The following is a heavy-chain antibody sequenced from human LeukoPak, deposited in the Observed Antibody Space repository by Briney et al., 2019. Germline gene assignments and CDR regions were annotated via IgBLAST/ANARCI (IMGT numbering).Heavy chain of an antibody. D-gene: IGHD3-10*01. CDR1: GYTFTSYG. CDR3: ATGGVTMVRGADFDY. V-gene: IGHV1-18*01. CDR2: ISAYNGNT. J-gene: IGHJ4*02. Sequence: ASVKVSCKASGYTFTSYGISWVRQAPGQGLEWMGWISAYNGNTNYAQKLQGRVTMTTDTSTSTAYMKLRSLRSDHTAVYYCATGGVTMVRGADFDYWGQGTLVTVSS.